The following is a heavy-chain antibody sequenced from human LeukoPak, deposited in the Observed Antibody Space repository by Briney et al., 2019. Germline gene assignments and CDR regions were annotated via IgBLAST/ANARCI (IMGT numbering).Heavy chain of an antibody. Sequence: GASVKVSCKASGYTITDYYLHWVRQAPGQGLEWMGWISAYNGNTNYAQKLQGRVTMTTDTSTSTAYMELRSLRSDDTAVYHCARVFWFGADYYGMDVWGQGTTVTVSS. CDR1: GYTITDYY. CDR2: ISAYNGNT. CDR3: ARVFWFGADYYGMDV. D-gene: IGHD3-10*01. V-gene: IGHV1-18*04. J-gene: IGHJ6*02.